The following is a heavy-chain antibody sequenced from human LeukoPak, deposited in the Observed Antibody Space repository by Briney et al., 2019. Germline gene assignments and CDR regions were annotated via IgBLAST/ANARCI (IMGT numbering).Heavy chain of an antibody. CDR2: VSYDGINK. CDR3: ARELEPRSPDFYYYGMDV. V-gene: IGHV3-30-3*01. Sequence: GGSLRLSCAASGFTFSSSLMHWVRQAPGKGLEWVAVVSYDGINKYYADFVEARFTISRDNSKNTVSLEMNSLRPEDTAVYYCARELEPRSPDFYYYGMDVWGQGTTVIVSS. CDR1: GFTFSSSL. J-gene: IGHJ6*02. D-gene: IGHD1-1*01.